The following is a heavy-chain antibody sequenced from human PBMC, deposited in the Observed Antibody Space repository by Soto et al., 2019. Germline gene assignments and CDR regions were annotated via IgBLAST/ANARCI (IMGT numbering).Heavy chain of an antibody. J-gene: IGHJ5*02. CDR2: TYHSGNP. CDR1: GDTISTGGYS. Sequence: PSETLSLTCGVSGDTISTGGYSWAWIRQPPGKALEWIGHTYHSGNPNYNPSLKSRVTISVDKSKNQFSLKLSSVTAADTAVYYCARDPVSSGWRSWFDPWGQGTLVTVSS. CDR3: ARDPVSSGWRSWFDP. D-gene: IGHD6-19*01. V-gene: IGHV4-30-2*01.